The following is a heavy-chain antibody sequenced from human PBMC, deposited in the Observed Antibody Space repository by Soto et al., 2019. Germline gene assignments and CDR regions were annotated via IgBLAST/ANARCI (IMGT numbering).Heavy chain of an antibody. CDR2: IYYSGST. D-gene: IGHD2-15*01. V-gene: IGHV4-39*01. CDR1: GGSISSSSYY. CDR3: ARHVSATRSVSWFDP. Sequence: QLQLQESGPGLVKPSETLSLTCTVSGGSISSSSYYWGWIRQPPGKGLEWIGSIYYSGSTYYNPSLKSRVTISVDTSKNQFSLKLSSVTAADTAVYYCARHVSATRSVSWFDPWGQGTLVTVSS. J-gene: IGHJ5*02.